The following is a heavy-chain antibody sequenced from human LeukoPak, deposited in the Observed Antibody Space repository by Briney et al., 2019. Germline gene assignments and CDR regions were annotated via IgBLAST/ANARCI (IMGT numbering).Heavy chain of an antibody. J-gene: IGHJ2*01. CDR3: ARARGSGPFDL. CDR1: GGSISSYY. Sequence: SETLSLTCTVSGGSISSYYWSWIRQPPGKGLEWIGYIYYSGSTYYNPSLKSRVTISGDRSKNQFSLKLSSVTAADTAVYYCARARGSGPFDLWGRGTLVTVSS. D-gene: IGHD3-10*01. V-gene: IGHV4-59*12. CDR2: IYYSGST.